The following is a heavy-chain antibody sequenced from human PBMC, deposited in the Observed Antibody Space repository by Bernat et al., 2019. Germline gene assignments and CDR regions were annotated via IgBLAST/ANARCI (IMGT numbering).Heavy chain of an antibody. CDR1: GFTFSSYG. CDR3: ARTRGYCTGGVCYPDAFDI. CDR2: IWYDGSNK. Sequence: QVQLVESGGGVVQPGRSLRLSCAASGFTFSSYGMHWVRQAPCKGLEWVAVIWYDGSNKYYADSVKGRFTISRDNSKNTLYLQMNSLRAEDTAVYYCARTRGYCTGGVCYPDAFDIWGQGTMVTVSS. J-gene: IGHJ3*02. D-gene: IGHD2-8*02. V-gene: IGHV3-33*01.